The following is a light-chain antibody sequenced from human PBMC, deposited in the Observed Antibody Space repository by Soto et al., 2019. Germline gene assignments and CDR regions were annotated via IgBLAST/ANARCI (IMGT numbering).Light chain of an antibody. CDR3: QQYNNWPRT. Sequence: EILLTQSPATPSLSPGERATLSCRASQSVGSYLAWYPQRPGQAPRLLIYDASNRAAGIPAMFIGSGAGPECTRTISSLQHEDVAVDYCQQYNNWPRTFGQGTKVDIK. J-gene: IGKJ1*01. V-gene: IGKV3-11*01. CDR2: DAS. CDR1: QSVGSY.